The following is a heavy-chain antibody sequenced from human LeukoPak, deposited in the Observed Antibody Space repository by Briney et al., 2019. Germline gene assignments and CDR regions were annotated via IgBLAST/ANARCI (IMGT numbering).Heavy chain of an antibody. CDR1: GFTFSTYG. J-gene: IGHJ3*02. V-gene: IGHV3-30*18. CDR3: TKDDAYRITLHACDI. CDR2: ISNDGIDK. D-gene: IGHD1-26*01. Sequence: PGGSLRLSCAASGFTFSTYGIHWVRQAPGKGLEWVALISNDGIDKYYVTSVKGRFTISRDNSKNTLYLQMSSLRPEDTAVYYCTKDDAYRITLHACDIWGQGTTVTVSS.